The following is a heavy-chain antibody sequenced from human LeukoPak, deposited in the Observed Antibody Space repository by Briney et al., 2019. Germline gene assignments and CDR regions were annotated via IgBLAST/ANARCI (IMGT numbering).Heavy chain of an antibody. V-gene: IGHV1-8*03. CDR1: GYTFTSYD. CDR2: MNPNSGNT. Sequence: GASVKVSYKASGYTFTSYDINWVRQATGQGLEWMGWMNPNSGNTGYAQKFQGRVTITRNTSISTAYMELSSLRSEDTAVYYCARPNAGYCSGGSSYAKGGSDAFDIWGQGTMVTVSS. J-gene: IGHJ3*02. D-gene: IGHD2-15*01. CDR3: ARPNAGYCSGGSSYAKGGSDAFDI.